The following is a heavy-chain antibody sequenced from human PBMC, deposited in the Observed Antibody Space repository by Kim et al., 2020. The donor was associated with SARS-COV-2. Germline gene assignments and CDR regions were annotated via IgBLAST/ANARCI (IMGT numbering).Heavy chain of an antibody. CDR3: ARGPLWFGELFWYFDL. D-gene: IGHD3-10*01. J-gene: IGHJ2*01. V-gene: IGHV3-13*05. CDR2: IGTAGDP. CDR1: GFTFSSYD. Sequence: GGSLRLSCAASGFTFSSYDMHWVRQATGKGLEWVSAIGTAGDPYYPGSVKGRFTISRENAKNSLYLQMNSLRAGDTAVYYCARGPLWFGELFWYFDLWGRGTLVTVSS.